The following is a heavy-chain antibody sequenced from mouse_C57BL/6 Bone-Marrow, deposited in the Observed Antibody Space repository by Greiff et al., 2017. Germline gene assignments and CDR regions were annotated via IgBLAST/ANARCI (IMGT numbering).Heavy chain of an antibody. CDR3: ARMDSNYYFDY. D-gene: IGHD2-5*01. J-gene: IGHJ2*01. CDR2: ISSGSSTI. CDR1: GFTFSDYG. Sequence: EVKVVESGGGLVKPGGSLKLSCAASGFTFSDYGMHWVRQAPEKGLEWVAYISSGSSTIYYADTVKGRFTISRDNAKNTLFLQMTSLRSEDTAMYYCARMDSNYYFDYWGQGTTLTVSS. V-gene: IGHV5-17*01.